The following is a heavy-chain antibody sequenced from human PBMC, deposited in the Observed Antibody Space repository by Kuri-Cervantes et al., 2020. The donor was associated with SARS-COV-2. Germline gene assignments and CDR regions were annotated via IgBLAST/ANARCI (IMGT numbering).Heavy chain of an antibody. CDR1: GFSFSTYA. CDR3: ATLVGARPN. J-gene: IGHJ4*02. V-gene: IGHV3-20*04. CDR2: INWNGGST. D-gene: IGHD1-26*01. Sequence: GESLKISCAASGFSFSTYAMSWVRQAPGKGLEWVSGINWNGGSTGYADSVKGRFTISRDNAKNSLYLQMNSLRAEDTALYYCATLVGARPNWGQGTLVTVSS.